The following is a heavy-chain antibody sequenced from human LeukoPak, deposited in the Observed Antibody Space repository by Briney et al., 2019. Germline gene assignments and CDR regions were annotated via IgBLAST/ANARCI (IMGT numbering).Heavy chain of an antibody. CDR3: ARGSLPLWLHNSPYYFDY. CDR2: IIPIFGTA. J-gene: IGHJ4*02. Sequence: SVKVSCKASGGTFSSYAISWVRQAPGQGLEWMGGIIPIFGTANYAQKFQGRVTMTRDTSTSTVYMELSSLRSEDTAVYYCARGSLPLWLHNSPYYFDYWGQGTLVTVSS. V-gene: IGHV1-69*05. D-gene: IGHD5-24*01. CDR1: GGTFSSYA.